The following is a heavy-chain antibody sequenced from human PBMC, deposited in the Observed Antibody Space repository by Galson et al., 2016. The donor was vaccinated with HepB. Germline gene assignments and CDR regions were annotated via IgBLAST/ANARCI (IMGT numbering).Heavy chain of an antibody. Sequence: SETLSLTCSVSGGSISSTNSYWTWICQPPGKGLEWIGSMYYNGGTYYNPSLKSRVSISVDTSRNQFSLRLTSVTAADTAVYYCARRIIATGLDAFDIWGQGTMVTVSS. CDR3: ARRIIATGLDAFDI. CDR1: GGSISSTNSY. V-gene: IGHV4-39*01. D-gene: IGHD1-14*01. J-gene: IGHJ3*02. CDR2: MYYNGGT.